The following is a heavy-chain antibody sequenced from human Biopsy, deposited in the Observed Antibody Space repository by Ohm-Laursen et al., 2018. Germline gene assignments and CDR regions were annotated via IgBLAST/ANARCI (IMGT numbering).Heavy chain of an antibody. V-gene: IGHV4-38-2*01. Sequence: SDTLSLTCAVSGYYISSGYYWGWTRQPTGEGLEWIGRIYSSGSTNYNLSLENRVTMSLDTSKNQFSLNLRSVTAADTAVYYCARGTGRYYVYGAFDIWGQGTVVTVSS. J-gene: IGHJ3*02. CDR2: IYSSGST. D-gene: IGHD1-26*01. CDR1: GYYISSGYY. CDR3: ARGTGRYYVYGAFDI.